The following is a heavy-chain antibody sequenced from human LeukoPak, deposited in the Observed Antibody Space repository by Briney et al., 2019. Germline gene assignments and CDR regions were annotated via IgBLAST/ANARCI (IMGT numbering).Heavy chain of an antibody. CDR3: ARLKKPPYCGSGSSFDY. D-gene: IGHD3-10*01. Sequence: SETLSLTCAVYGGSFSGYYWSWIRQPPGKGLEWIGEINHSGSTNYNPSLKSRVTISVDTSKNQFSLKLSSVTAADTAVYYCARLKKPPYCGSGSSFDYWGQGTLVTVSS. J-gene: IGHJ4*02. CDR1: GGSFSGYY. CDR2: INHSGST. V-gene: IGHV4-34*01.